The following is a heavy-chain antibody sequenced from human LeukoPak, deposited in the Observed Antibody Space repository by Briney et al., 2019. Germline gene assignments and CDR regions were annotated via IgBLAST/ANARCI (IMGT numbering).Heavy chain of an antibody. CDR3: TRENRPFCPFAY. CDR1: SGSIDITNY. V-gene: IGHV4-4*02. D-gene: IGHD2/OR15-2a*01. CDR2: ISHSGTT. Sequence: PSGTLSLTCGVSSGSIDITNYWSWVRQAPGKGLEWIGEISHSGTTNYNPSLRSRVTMFLDRANNQFSLSLTSVTAADSAVYYCTRENRPFCPFAYWGQGVLVTVSS. J-gene: IGHJ4*02.